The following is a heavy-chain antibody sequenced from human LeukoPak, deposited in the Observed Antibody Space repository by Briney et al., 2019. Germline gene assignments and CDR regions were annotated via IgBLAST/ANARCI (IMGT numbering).Heavy chain of an antibody. V-gene: IGHV1-18*01. CDR1: GYTFTSYG. D-gene: IGHD3-22*01. Sequence: ASVKVSCKASGYTFTSYGISWVRQAPGQGLEWMGWISAYNGNTNYAQKHQGRVTMTTDTSTSTAYMELRSLRSDDTAVYYCARDLVYYYDSSGPGAFDIWGQGTMVTVSS. CDR3: ARDLVYYYDSSGPGAFDI. CDR2: ISAYNGNT. J-gene: IGHJ3*02.